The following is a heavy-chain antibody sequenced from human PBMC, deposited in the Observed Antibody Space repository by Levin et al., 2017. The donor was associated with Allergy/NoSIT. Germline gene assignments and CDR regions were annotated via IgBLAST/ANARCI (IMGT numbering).Heavy chain of an antibody. D-gene: IGHD3-3*01. J-gene: IGHJ5*02. Sequence: SPTLSLPCTVSGGSVSTYYWSWIRQPAGKGLEWIGRIFSSGTTKYNPSLKSRVTMSIDMSKNQLSLKLNSVTAADTAVYYCARSHNDVWSEYMFDQWGQGTHVTVSS. V-gene: IGHV4-4*07. CDR2: IFSSGTT. CDR1: GGSVSTYY. CDR3: ARSHNDVWSEYMFDQ.